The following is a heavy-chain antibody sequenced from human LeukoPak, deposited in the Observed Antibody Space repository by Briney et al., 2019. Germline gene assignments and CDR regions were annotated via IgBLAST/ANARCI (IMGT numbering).Heavy chain of an antibody. Sequence: PSETLSLTCTVSGGSISSSSYYWGWIRQPPGKGLEWIGSIYYSGSTYYNPSLKSGVTISVDTSKNQFSLKLSSVTAADTAVYYCARERGSGSSDYYYGMDVWGQGTTVTVSS. CDR3: ARERGSGSSDYYYGMDV. CDR2: IYYSGST. V-gene: IGHV4-39*07. J-gene: IGHJ6*02. D-gene: IGHD3-10*01. CDR1: GGSISSSSYY.